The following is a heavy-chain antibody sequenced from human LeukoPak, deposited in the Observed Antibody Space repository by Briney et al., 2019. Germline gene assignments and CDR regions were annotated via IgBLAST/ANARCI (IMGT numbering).Heavy chain of an antibody. J-gene: IGHJ4*02. V-gene: IGHV3-21*01. D-gene: IGHD3-3*01. Sequence: KPGGSMSLSWAAAGFSFSSYSMTWVRQAPGKGLEWVSSMSSGGSYIYYADSVRGRFSISRDNAKTSLYLQMNRLKAEDTAVYYCARDRPTGASRVFVVQWGQGTLVTVSS. CDR2: MSSGGSYI. CDR1: GFSFSSYS. CDR3: ARDRPTGASRVFVVQ.